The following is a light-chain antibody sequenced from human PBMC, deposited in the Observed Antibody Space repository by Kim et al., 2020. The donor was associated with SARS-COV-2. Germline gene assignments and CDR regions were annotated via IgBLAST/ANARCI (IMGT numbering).Light chain of an antibody. CDR3: QGWDSRSDHYV. Sequence: SYELTQPPSVSVAPGKTARITCGGNNIGSKSVHWYQQKPGQAPVLVIYYDSDRPSGIPERFSGSNSGNTATLTISRVEAGDEADYYCQGWDSRSDHYVFG. CDR1: NIGSKS. J-gene: IGLJ1*01. V-gene: IGLV3-21*04. CDR2: YDS.